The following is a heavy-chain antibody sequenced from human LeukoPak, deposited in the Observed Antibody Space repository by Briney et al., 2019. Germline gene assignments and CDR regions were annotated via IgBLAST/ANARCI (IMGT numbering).Heavy chain of an antibody. J-gene: IGHJ4*02. CDR3: GRDLGGRWGY. CDR2: ISHSGNT. D-gene: IGHD5-24*01. V-gene: IGHV4-4*02. CDR1: GGSLSNDNW. Sequence: SETLSLTCAVSGGSLSNDNWWSWVRQPPGKGLEWIGEISHSGNTNYNPSLKSRVTISLDESKSQFSLKLSSVTAADTAVYYCGRDLGGRWGYWGQGTLVTVSS.